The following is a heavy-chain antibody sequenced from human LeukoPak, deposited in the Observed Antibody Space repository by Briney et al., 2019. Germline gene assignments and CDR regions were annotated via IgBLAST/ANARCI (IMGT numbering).Heavy chain of an antibody. J-gene: IGHJ4*02. CDR1: GFTFSSCS. V-gene: IGHV3-21*06. CDR3: ARDREPYCTGGTCYSTGDY. CDR2: ISSSGSYI. Sequence: GGSLRLSCAASGFTFSSCSMNWVRQAPGKGLEWVSSISSSGSYIYYADSVKGRFTISRDNAKNSLYLQMNSLRAEDTAVYYCARDREPYCTGGTCYSTGDYWGQGTLVTVSS. D-gene: IGHD2-15*01.